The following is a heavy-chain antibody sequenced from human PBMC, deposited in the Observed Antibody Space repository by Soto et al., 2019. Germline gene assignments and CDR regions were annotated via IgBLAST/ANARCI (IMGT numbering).Heavy chain of an antibody. CDR1: RFTFSTYE. V-gene: IGHV3-48*03. J-gene: IGHJ4*02. CDR2: ISTSGSTV. CDR3: VRYCSTTLCNGVATRAFDY. D-gene: IGHD2-2*01. Sequence: GGSLRLSCAASRFTFSTYEMNWVRQAPGKGLEWVSYISTSGSTVYYADSVKGRFTISRDNTRNSLYLQMNSLRDEDTALYYCVRYCSTTLCNGVATRAFDYWGQGTLVTVSS.